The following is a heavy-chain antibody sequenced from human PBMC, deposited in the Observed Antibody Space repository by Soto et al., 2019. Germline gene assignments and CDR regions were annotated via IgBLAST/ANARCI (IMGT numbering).Heavy chain of an antibody. V-gene: IGHV4-30-4*01. CDR2: IYYSGST. CDR1: GGSISSGDYY. D-gene: IGHD6-13*01. CDR3: ARGQGIRPDFDY. Sequence: QVQLQESGPGLVKPSRTLSLTCTVSGGSISSGDYYWSWIRQPPGKGLEWIGYIYYSGSTYYNPSLKSRVTISVDTSKNQFSLKLSSVTAADTAVYDCARGQGIRPDFDYWGQGTLVTVSS. J-gene: IGHJ4*02.